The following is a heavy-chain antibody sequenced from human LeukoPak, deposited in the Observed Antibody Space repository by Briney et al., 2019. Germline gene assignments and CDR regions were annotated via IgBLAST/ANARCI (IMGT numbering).Heavy chain of an antibody. CDR2: INHSGST. Sequence: SETLSLTCAVDGGSFSGYYWSWIRQPPGKGLEWIGEINHSGSTNYNPSLKSRVTISVDTSKNQSSLKLSSVTAADTAVYYCARDQAAATIKNWFDPWGQGTLVTVSS. D-gene: IGHD6-13*01. V-gene: IGHV4-34*01. CDR3: ARDQAAATIKNWFDP. J-gene: IGHJ5*02. CDR1: GGSFSGYY.